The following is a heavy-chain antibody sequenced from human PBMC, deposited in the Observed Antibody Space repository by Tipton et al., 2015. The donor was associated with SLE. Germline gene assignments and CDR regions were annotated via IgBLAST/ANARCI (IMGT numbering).Heavy chain of an antibody. Sequence: SLRLSCAASGFTFNSFWMTWFRQAPGKGLEWVANIKEDGSEKNYADSVKGRFTISRDNAENSLYLQMNSLRSDDTAVYYCARDIDEYTYGLGGYWGQGALVTVS. J-gene: IGHJ4*02. CDR3: ARDIDEYTYGLGGY. CDR2: IKEDGSEK. V-gene: IGHV3-7*01. CDR1: GFTFNSFW. D-gene: IGHD5-18*01.